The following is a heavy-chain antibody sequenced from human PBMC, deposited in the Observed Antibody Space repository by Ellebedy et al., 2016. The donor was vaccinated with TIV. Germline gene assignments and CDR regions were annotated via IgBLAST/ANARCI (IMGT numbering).Heavy chain of an antibody. CDR1: GYTFTSYF. CDR2: INPSGGST. Sequence: AASVKVSCKASGYTFTSYFMHWLRQAPGQGLEWMGIINPSGGSTTYAQKLQGRVTMTRDTSTSTVYMELSSLRSEDTAVYYCARDRGSYFDYWGQGTLVTVSS. CDR3: ARDRGSYFDY. D-gene: IGHD1-26*01. V-gene: IGHV1-46*04. J-gene: IGHJ4*02.